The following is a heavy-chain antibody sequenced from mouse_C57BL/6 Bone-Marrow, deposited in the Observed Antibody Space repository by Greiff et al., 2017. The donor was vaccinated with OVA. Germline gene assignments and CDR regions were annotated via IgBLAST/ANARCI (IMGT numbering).Heavy chain of an antibody. CDR1: GYTFTSYG. CDR3: ARRRDRGFYYHGSNAFAY. D-gene: IGHD1-1*01. Sequence: QVQLQQSGAELARPGASVKLSCKASGYTFTSYGISWVKQRTGQGLEWIGEIYPRSGNTYYNEKFKGKATLTADKSSSTAYMELRSLTSEDSAVYFCARRRDRGFYYHGSNAFAYWGQGTLVTVSA. J-gene: IGHJ3*01. V-gene: IGHV1-81*01. CDR2: IYPRSGNT.